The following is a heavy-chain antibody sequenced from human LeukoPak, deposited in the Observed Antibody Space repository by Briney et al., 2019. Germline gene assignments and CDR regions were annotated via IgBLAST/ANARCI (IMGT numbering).Heavy chain of an antibody. D-gene: IGHD2-2*01. CDR3: ARRLYCSSTSCSYYFDY. Sequence: GGSLRLSCAASGFTFSSYSMNWVRQAPGKGLEWVSSSSSSSSYIYYADSVKGRFTISRDNAKNSLYLQMNSLRAEDTAVYYCARRLYCSSTSCSYYFDYWGQGTLVTVSS. V-gene: IGHV3-21*01. J-gene: IGHJ4*02. CDR2: SSSSSSYI. CDR1: GFTFSSYS.